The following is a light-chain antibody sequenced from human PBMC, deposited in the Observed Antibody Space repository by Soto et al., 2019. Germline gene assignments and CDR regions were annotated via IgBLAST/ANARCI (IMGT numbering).Light chain of an antibody. V-gene: IGKV3-15*01. CDR2: DAS. Sequence: EIVLTQSPATLSLSPGERATLSCRASQSVGTNLAWYQQKPGQAPRLLIYDASKRATDIPPRFSGGGSGTEFTLTISSLQSEDFAVYHCHQYNSWSTFGQGTKVDIK. J-gene: IGKJ1*01. CDR3: HQYNSWST. CDR1: QSVGTN.